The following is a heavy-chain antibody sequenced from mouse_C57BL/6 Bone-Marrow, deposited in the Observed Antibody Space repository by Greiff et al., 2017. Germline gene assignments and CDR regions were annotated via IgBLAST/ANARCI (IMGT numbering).Heavy chain of an antibody. CDR3: ARIAY. CDR1: GFNFKDDY. J-gene: IGHJ3*01. Sequence: DVKLQEPGAELVRPGASVKLSCTASGFNFKDDYMHWVKQRPEQGLEWIGWIDPANGDTEYTTKFQGKATITVDTSSNTAYLQLSSLTSEDTAVYYGARIAYWGQGTLVTVSA. CDR2: IDPANGDT. V-gene: IGHV14-4*01.